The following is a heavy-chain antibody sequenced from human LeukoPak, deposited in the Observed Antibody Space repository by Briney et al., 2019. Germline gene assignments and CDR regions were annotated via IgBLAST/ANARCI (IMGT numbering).Heavy chain of an antibody. Sequence: SETLSLTCAVYGGSFSGYYWSWIRQPPGKGQEWIGEINHSGSTNYNPSLKSRVTISVDTSKNQFSLKLSSVTAADTAVYYCARRGRVAAAVYYYYYYMDVWGKGTTVTISS. V-gene: IGHV4-34*01. D-gene: IGHD6-13*01. CDR3: ARRGRVAAAVYYYYYYMDV. J-gene: IGHJ6*03. CDR1: GGSFSGYY. CDR2: INHSGST.